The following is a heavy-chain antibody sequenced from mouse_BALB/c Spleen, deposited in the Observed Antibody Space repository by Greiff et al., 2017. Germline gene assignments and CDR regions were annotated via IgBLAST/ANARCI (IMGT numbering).Heavy chain of an antibody. D-gene: IGHD2-1*01. CDR1: GYTFTSYW. J-gene: IGHJ1*01. CDR2: IDPSDSYT. CDR3: ARGGIWGNYSYWYFDV. V-gene: IGHV1-69*02. Sequence: QVQLQQPGAELVKPGASVKLSCKASGYTFTSYWMHWVKQRPGQGLEWIGEIDPSDSYTNYNQKFKGKATLTVDKSSSTAYMQLSSLTSEDSAVYYCARGGIWGNYSYWYFDVWGAGTTVTVSS.